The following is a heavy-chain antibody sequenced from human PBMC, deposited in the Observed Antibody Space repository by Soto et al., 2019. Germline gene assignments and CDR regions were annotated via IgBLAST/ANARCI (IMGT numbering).Heavy chain of an antibody. CDR3: VRDRSSGYSYGYGIGFWFDP. CDR1: GGPFSSYA. CDR2: IIPIFGTA. D-gene: IGHD5-18*01. J-gene: IGHJ5*02. V-gene: IGHV1-69*01. Sequence: QGQLVKFGAEVKKPGSSVKGSCKAFGGPFSSYAISWGRQAPGQGLEWMGGIIPIFGTANYAQKFQGRVTITADESTSTAYMELSSLSSEDTAVYYCVRDRSSGYSYGYGIGFWFDPWGQGTLVTVSS.